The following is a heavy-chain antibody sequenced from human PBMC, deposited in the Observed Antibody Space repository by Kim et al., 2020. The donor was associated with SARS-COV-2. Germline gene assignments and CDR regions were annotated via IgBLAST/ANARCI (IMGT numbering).Heavy chain of an antibody. CDR2: SNHLGGT. CDR3: AILGGNTQMGYNWFDP. D-gene: IGHD1-26*01. Sequence: SETLSLTCAVHGGSLSGSYWSWIRQPPGKGLEWIGESNHLGGTNYNPSLKSRVTISVDTSKNQFSLRLSSVTAADTAVYYCAILGGNTQMGYNWFDPWGQGTLVTVSS. J-gene: IGHJ5*02. V-gene: IGHV4-34*01. CDR1: GGSLSGSY.